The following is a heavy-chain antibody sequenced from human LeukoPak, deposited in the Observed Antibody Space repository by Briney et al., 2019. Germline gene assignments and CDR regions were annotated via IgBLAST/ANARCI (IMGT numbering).Heavy chain of an antibody. D-gene: IGHD6-6*01. CDR1: GGPISSSNW. CDR3: ARSTQESSTSFDY. V-gene: IGHV4-4*02. Sequence: SETLSLTCAVSGGPISSSNWWSWVRQPPGKGLEWIGEIYHGGSTNYSPSLKSRVTMSVDKSKNQCSLRLSSVTAADTAIYFCARSTQESSTSFDYWGQGTLVTVSS. CDR2: IYHGGST. J-gene: IGHJ4*02.